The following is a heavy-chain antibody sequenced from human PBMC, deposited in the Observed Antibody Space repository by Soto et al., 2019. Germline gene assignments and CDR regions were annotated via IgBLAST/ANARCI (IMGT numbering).Heavy chain of an antibody. J-gene: IGHJ6*02. V-gene: IGHV4-59*01. CDR2: IYYSGST. D-gene: IGHD6-13*01. CDR1: GGSISSYY. CDR3: ARDRAAAGGMDV. Sequence: QVQLQESSPGLVKPSETLSLTCTVSGGSISSYYWSWIRQPPGKGLEWIGYIYYSGSTNYNPSLKSRVTISVDTSKNQFSLKLSSVTAADTAVYYCARDRAAAGGMDVWGQGTTVTVSS.